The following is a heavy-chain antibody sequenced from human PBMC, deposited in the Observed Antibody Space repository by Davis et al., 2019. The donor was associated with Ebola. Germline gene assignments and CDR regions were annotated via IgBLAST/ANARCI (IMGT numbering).Heavy chain of an antibody. Sequence: GESLKISCAASGFTFSSYWMSWVRQAPGKGPEWVANIKQDGSEKYYVDSVKGRFTISRDNSKNTLYLQMNSLRAEDTAVYYCAKDQGLLVGAWDYWGQGTLVTVSS. D-gene: IGHD1-26*01. CDR2: IKQDGSEK. CDR1: GFTFSSYW. CDR3: AKDQGLLVGAWDY. J-gene: IGHJ4*02. V-gene: IGHV3-7*03.